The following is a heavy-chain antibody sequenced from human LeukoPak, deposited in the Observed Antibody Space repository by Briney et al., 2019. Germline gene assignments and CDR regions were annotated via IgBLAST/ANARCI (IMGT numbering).Heavy chain of an antibody. CDR1: GSTFDDYT. CDR2: ISWDGGST. D-gene: IGHD5-12*01. V-gene: IGHV3-43*01. CDR3: AKEGDSGYDFDY. Sequence: GGSLRLSCAASGSTFDDYTMHWVRQAPGKGLEWVSLISWDGGSTYYADSVKGRFTISRDNSKNSLYLQMNSLRTEDTALYYCAKEGDSGYDFDYWGQGNLVNVSP. J-gene: IGHJ4*02.